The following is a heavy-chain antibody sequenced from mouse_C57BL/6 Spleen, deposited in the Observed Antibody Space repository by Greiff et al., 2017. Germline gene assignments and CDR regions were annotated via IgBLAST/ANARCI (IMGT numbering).Heavy chain of an antibody. CDR3: ARERDSSGYYAMDY. CDR1: GYTFTSYW. Sequence: QVHVKQPGAELVKPGASVKLSCKASGYTFTSYWMHWVKQRPGQGLEWIGMIHPNSGSTNYNEKFKSKATLTVDKSSSTAYMQRSSLTSEDSAVYYCARERDSSGYYAMDYWGQGTSVTVSS. D-gene: IGHD3-2*02. J-gene: IGHJ4*01. CDR2: IHPNSGST. V-gene: IGHV1-64*01.